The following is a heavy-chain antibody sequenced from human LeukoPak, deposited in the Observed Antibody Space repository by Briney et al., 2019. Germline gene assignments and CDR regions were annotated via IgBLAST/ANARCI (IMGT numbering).Heavy chain of an antibody. D-gene: IGHD3-16*01. CDR1: GYTFTSYD. Sequence: ASVKVSCKASGYTFTSYDINWVRQAPGQGLEWMGWISGYNGDTEYAENLQGRVSIATDTSTATAYMELRSLRSDDTAVYYCARDSTFMFMKNMDVWGKGTTVTVSS. CDR3: ARDSTFMFMKNMDV. J-gene: IGHJ6*03. CDR2: ISGYNGDT. V-gene: IGHV1-18*01.